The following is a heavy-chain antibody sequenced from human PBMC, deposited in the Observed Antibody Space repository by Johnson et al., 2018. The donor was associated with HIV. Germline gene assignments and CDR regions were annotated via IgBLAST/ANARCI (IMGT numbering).Heavy chain of an antibody. CDR1: GFTFSSYA. Sequence: QVQLVESGGGVVQPGRSLRLSCAASGFTFSSYAMHWVRQAPGKGLEWVAVISYDGSNKYYIDSVKGRFTISRDNSKNSLYLQMNSLRTEDTAEYYCAKDFRPNDALDIWGQWTMVTVAS. V-gene: IGHV3-30-3*01. J-gene: IGHJ3*02. CDR2: ISYDGSNK. CDR3: AKDFRPNDALDI.